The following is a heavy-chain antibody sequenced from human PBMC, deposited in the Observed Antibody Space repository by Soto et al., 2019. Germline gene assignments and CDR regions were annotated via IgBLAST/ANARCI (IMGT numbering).Heavy chain of an antibody. D-gene: IGHD6-13*01. Sequence: QLQLQESGPGLLKPSETLSPTGPVSVGPTAISSSYWAWIRKPPGKGLEWIGSIYYSGSTYYNPSLKSRVTISVDTSKNQFSLKLSSVTAADTAVYYCAICIAAAGTSWFDPWGQGTLVTVSS. CDR1: VGPTAISSSY. CDR3: AICIAAAGTSWFDP. V-gene: IGHV4-39*01. CDR2: IYYSGST. J-gene: IGHJ5*02.